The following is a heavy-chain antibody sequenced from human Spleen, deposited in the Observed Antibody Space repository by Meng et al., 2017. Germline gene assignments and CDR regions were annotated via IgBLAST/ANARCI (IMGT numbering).Heavy chain of an antibody. CDR3: ARDGPPSSWYVRLTAEYFQH. V-gene: IGHV3-7*01. Sequence: GESLKISCVASGFTFSSYWMSWVRQAPGKGLEWVANIKQDGSEKYYVDSVKGRFTISRDNAKNSLYLQMNSLRAEDTAVYYCARDGPPSSWYVRLTAEYFQHWGQGTLVTVSS. J-gene: IGHJ1*01. CDR1: GFTFSSYW. CDR2: IKQDGSEK. D-gene: IGHD6-13*01.